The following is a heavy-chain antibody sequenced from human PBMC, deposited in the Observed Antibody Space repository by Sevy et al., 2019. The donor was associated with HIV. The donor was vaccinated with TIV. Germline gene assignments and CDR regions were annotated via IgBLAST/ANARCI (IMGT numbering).Heavy chain of an antibody. CDR3: NTDPIIVLLVTDGMDV. CDR1: GFTFSYAW. D-gene: IGHD2-8*02. J-gene: IGHJ6*02. V-gene: IGHV3-15*01. CDR2: IKAKSDGGTI. Sequence: GGSLRLSCAASGFTFSYAWMSWVGQAPGKGLEWVGRIKAKSDGGTIDYAAPVKGRFTISRDDSKNTLYLQMNSLKTEDTGIYYCNTDPIIVLLVTDGMDVWGQGTTVTVSS.